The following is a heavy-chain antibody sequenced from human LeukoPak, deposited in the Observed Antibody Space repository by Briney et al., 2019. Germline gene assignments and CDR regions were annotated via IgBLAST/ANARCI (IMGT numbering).Heavy chain of an antibody. CDR1: GGSISSSSYY. V-gene: IGHV4-39*07. J-gene: IGHJ4*02. CDR2: IYYSGST. D-gene: IGHD3-10*01. Sequence: SETLSLTCTVSGGSISSSSYYWGWIRQPPGKGLEWIGSIYYSGSTYYNPSLKSRVTISVDTSKNQFSLKLSSVTAADTAVYYCAREGRETGITMVRGVPSPDYWGQGTLVTVSS. CDR3: AREGRETGITMVRGVPSPDY.